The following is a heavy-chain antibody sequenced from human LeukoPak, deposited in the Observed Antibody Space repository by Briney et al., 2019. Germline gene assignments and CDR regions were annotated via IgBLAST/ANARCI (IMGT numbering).Heavy chain of an antibody. CDR2: ISWNSGNI. D-gene: IGHD6-19*01. CDR1: GFTFDDYG. V-gene: IGHV3-9*01. CDR3: AKVDGYNSGWYDS. J-gene: IGHJ5*01. Sequence: PGGSLRLSCAASGFTFDDYGMHWVRQPPGKGPEWVSGISWNSGNIGYADSVKGRFTISRDNAKSSLYLQMDILKPEDTAFYYCAKVDGYNSGWYDSWGQGTLVTVSS.